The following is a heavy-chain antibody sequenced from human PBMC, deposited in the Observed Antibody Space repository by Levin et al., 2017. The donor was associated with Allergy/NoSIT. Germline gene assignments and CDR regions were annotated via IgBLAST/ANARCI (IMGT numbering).Heavy chain of an antibody. V-gene: IGHV1-69*13. CDR2: IMAVLRTA. D-gene: IGHD1-26*01. CDR3: ARDYSGSYYRWFDP. J-gene: IGHJ5*02. CDR1: GGTFSKYA. Sequence: SVKVSCKASGGTFSKYAITWVRQAPGQGLEWMGGIMAVLRTANYAQKFQGRLSITADEFTNTAYMELNSLTSEDTAVYYCARDYSGSYYRWFDPWGQGTLVTVSS.